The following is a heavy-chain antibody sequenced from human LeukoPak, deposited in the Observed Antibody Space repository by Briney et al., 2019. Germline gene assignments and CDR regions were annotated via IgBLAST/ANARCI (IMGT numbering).Heavy chain of an antibody. CDR1: GGSISSSSYY. CDR3: ARGDDYGDYEAY. CDR2: FYYSGSA. D-gene: IGHD4-17*01. Sequence: SETLSLTCTVSGGSISSSSYYWGWIRQPPGRGLEWIGSFYYSGSAYYNPSLRSRVTISVDTSKNQFSLRLSTVTATDTAVYYCARGDDYGDYEAYWGQGTLVTVSS. J-gene: IGHJ4*02. V-gene: IGHV4-39*01.